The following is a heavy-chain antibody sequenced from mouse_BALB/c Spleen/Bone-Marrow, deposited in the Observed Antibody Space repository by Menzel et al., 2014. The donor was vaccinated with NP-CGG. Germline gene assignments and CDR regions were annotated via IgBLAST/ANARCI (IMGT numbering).Heavy chain of an antibody. V-gene: IGHV5-6-5*01. CDR2: ISSGGST. Sequence: EVKVVESGGGLVKPGGSLKLSCAASGFTFSSYAMSWVRQTPEKRLEWVASISSGGSTYYPDSVKGRFTISRDNARNIXXXXXXSLRSEDTAMYYCARDDYDDQYYFDYWGQGTTLTVSS. D-gene: IGHD2-4*01. CDR1: GFTFSSYA. J-gene: IGHJ2*01. CDR3: ARDDYDDQYYFDY.